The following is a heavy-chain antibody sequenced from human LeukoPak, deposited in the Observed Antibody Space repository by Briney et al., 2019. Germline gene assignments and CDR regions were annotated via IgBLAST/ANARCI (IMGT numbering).Heavy chain of an antibody. D-gene: IGHD2-2*01. V-gene: IGHV1-69*13. CDR1: GYTFTGYY. CDR2: IIPIFGTA. J-gene: IGHJ3*02. CDR3: ARDCRGTSCPYDAFDI. Sequence: ASVKVSCKASGYTFTGYYMHWVRQAPGQGLEWMGGIIPIFGTANYAQKFQGRVTITADESTSTAYMELSSLRSEDTAVYYCARDCRGTSCPYDAFDIWGQGTMVTVSS.